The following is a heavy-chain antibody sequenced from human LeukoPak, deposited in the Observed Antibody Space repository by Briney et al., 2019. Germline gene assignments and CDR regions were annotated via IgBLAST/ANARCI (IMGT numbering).Heavy chain of an antibody. CDR3: ARLVTGYYIDY. D-gene: IGHD3-9*01. J-gene: IGHJ4*02. V-gene: IGHV4-59*01. CDR1: GGSISSYY. CDR2: IYYSGST. Sequence: SETLSLTCTVSGGSISSYYWSWIRQPPGKGLEWIGYIYYSGSTNYNPSLKSRVTMSVDTSKNQFSLKLSSVTAADTAVYSCARLVTGYYIDYWGQGTLVTVSS.